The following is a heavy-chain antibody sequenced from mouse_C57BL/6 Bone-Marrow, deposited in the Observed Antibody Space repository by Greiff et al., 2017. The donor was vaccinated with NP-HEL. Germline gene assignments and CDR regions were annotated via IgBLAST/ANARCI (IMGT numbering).Heavy chain of an antibody. Sequence: QSCKAFGHTFTSYLMHWGKQRSGRGLKGIGRIDPNRGGTKYNEKFKSKATLTLDKPSSTAYMQLNSLTSEDSAVYYCARYYDGSSSFDYWGQGTTLTVSS. V-gene: IGHV1-72*01. CDR2: IDPNRGGT. J-gene: IGHJ2*01. D-gene: IGHD1-1*01. CDR1: GHTFTSYL. CDR3: ARYYDGSSSFDY.